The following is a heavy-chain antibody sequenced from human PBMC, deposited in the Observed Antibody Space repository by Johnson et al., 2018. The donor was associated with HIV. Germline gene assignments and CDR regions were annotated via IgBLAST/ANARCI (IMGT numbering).Heavy chain of an antibody. CDR2: IWYDGSNK. D-gene: IGHD2-8*02. V-gene: IGHV3-33*06. J-gene: IGHJ3*01. CDR3: AKAQVLADDCFNG. Sequence: QVQLVESGGGLVQPGGSLRLSCAASGFSFSSYAMHWVRQAPGKGLECVAVIWYDGSNKFYADSVRGRFTISRDNSKNTLYLQMNSLRDEDTAVYYCAKAQVLADDCFNGWGQGTVVTVSS. CDR1: GFSFSSYA.